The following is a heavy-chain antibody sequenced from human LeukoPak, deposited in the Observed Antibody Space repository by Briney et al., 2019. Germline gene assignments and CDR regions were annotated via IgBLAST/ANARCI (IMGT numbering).Heavy chain of an antibody. J-gene: IGHJ5*02. CDR1: GASISSYY. CDR3: ARVTAAGTSVVFDP. Sequence: SETLPLTCTVSGASISSYYWSWIRQPAGQGLEWIGRIYTSGSTNYNPSLKSRVIMSVDTSKSQFSLNLSSVTAADTAVYFCARVTAAGTSVVFDPWGQGILVTVSS. CDR2: IYTSGST. D-gene: IGHD6-13*01. V-gene: IGHV4-4*07.